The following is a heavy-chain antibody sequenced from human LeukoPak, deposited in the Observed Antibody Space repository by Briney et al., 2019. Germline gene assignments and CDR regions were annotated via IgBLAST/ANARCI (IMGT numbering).Heavy chain of an antibody. CDR1: GGSISSYY. V-gene: IGHV4-4*07. CDR3: ARVSTHCSGGSCLCYYGMDV. D-gene: IGHD2-15*01. J-gene: IGHJ6*02. Sequence: SATLVLCCTASGGSISSYYWSWIRPPAGKGLEWIWRISTSGSTKYYPKFKGRVTMTVDTSTNQSSMKLSSVTAEDTAVYYCARVSTHCSGGSCLCYYGMDVWGQGATVTVSS. CDR2: ISTSGST.